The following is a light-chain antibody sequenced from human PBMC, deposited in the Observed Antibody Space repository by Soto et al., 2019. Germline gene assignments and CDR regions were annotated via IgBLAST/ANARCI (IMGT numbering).Light chain of an antibody. CDR3: MQALQTPLT. CDR2: LGS. V-gene: IGKV2-28*01. J-gene: IGKJ4*01. CDR1: QSLLQSNGYNY. Sequence: DIVMTQSPLSLPVTPGEPASISCRSSQSLLQSNGYNYLDWYLQKPGQSPQLLIYLGSNRASGVPDRFSGSGSGTDFTLKISRVEAEDVGVYYCMQALQTPLTFCGGTKVEIE.